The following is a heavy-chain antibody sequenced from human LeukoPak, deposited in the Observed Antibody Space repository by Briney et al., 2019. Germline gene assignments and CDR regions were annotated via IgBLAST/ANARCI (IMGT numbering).Heavy chain of an antibody. Sequence: GVLRLSCAASGFTFDDYAMHWVRQAPGKGLEWVSLISWDGGSTYYADSVKGRFTISRDNSKNSLYLRMNSLRAEDTALYYCAKDRGVAGYYYYYGMDVWGKGTTVTVSS. D-gene: IGHD2-15*01. CDR3: AKDRGVAGYYYYYGMDV. CDR2: ISWDGGST. CDR1: GFTFDDYA. V-gene: IGHV3-43D*04. J-gene: IGHJ6*04.